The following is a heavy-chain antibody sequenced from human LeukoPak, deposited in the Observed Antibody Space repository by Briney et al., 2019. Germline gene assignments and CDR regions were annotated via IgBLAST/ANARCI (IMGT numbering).Heavy chain of an antibody. CDR2: VNHGGST. D-gene: IGHD6-19*01. CDR3: ARDYVGVAGTFDY. Sequence: GSLRLSCAASGFTFSDYYMSWIRQAPGKGLEWIGEVNHGGSTNYNPSLKSRVTISIDTSKNQFSLKLSSVTAADTAVYYCARDYVGVAGTFDYWGQGTLVTVSS. CDR1: GFTFSDYY. V-gene: IGHV4-34*01. J-gene: IGHJ4*02.